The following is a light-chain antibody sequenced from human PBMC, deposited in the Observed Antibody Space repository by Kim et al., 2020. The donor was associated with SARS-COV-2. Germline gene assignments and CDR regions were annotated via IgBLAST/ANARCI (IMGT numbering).Light chain of an antibody. V-gene: IGKV1-5*03. J-gene: IGKJ1*01. CDR3: QQYSSSPPT. CDR2: RAS. CDR1: ESISPW. Sequence: ASVGDRVTITCRASESISPWLAWYQQKPRTAPKALIYRASFLERGVPPRFSGSGSGTEFTLTINSLQPEDFAIYYCQQYSSSPPTFGQGTKVEIK.